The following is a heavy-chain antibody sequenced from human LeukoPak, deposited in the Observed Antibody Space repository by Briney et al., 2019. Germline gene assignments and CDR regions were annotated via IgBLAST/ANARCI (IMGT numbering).Heavy chain of an antibody. CDR2: ISAYNGNT. CDR1: GYTFTSYG. J-gene: IGHJ6*03. CDR3: ARDGVVTAMGVYSYYYYMDV. D-gene: IGHD2-21*02. Sequence: ASVKVSCKASGYTFTSYGISWVRQAPGQGLEWMGWISAYNGNTNYAQKLQGRVTMTTDTSTSTAYMELRSLRSDDTAVYYCARDGVVTAMGVYSYYYYMDVWGKGTTVTVSS. V-gene: IGHV1-18*01.